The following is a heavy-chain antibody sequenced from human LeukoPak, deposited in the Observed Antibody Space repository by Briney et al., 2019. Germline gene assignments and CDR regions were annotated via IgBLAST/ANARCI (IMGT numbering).Heavy chain of an antibody. CDR1: GLIFDDYA. D-gene: IGHD2-2*01. J-gene: IGHJ4*02. V-gene: IGHV3-9*01. CDR2: ISWNSDMI. CDR3: AGYCTSSRCYGDDY. Sequence: GGSLRLSCAASGLIFDDYAMHWVRQLPGKGLEWVSGISWNSDMIGYADSVKGRFTISRDNAKDSLNLQMNSLRPEDTALYYCAGYCTSSRCYGDDYWGQGTLVTVSS.